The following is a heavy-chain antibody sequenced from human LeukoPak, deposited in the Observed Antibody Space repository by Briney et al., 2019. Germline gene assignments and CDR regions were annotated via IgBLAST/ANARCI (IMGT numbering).Heavy chain of an antibody. CDR2: IYYSGSN. Sequence: PSETLSLTCTVSGGSISGYYWSWIRQPPGKGLEWIGYIYYSGSNNYNPSLKSRVTMSVDTSKNQSSLRLSSVTAADMAVYYCARSYCSSISCYSYFDYWGQGTLVTVSS. D-gene: IGHD2-2*01. V-gene: IGHV4-59*08. CDR1: GGSISGYY. CDR3: ARSYCSSISCYSYFDY. J-gene: IGHJ4*02.